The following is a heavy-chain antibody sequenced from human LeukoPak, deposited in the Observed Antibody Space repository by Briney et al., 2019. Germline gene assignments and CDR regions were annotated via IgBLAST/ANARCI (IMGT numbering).Heavy chain of an antibody. D-gene: IGHD4-17*01. V-gene: IGHV3-23*01. CDR1: GFTFSSYA. J-gene: IGHJ4*02. CDR2: ISGSGGST. CDR3: AKDNDYGDYFNFDY. Sequence: GGSLRLSCAPSGFTFSSYAMSWVRQAPGKGLEWVSAISGSGGSTYYADSVKGRFTISRDNSKNTLYLQMNSLRAEDTAVYYCAKDNDYGDYFNFDYWGQGTLVTVSS.